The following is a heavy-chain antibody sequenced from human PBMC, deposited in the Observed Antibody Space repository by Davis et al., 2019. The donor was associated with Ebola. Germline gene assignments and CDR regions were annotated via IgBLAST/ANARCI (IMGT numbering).Heavy chain of an antibody. CDR3: ARHRGIVGAGMSSDY. V-gene: IGHV4-59*08. CDR2: IYYSGST. CDR1: GGSISSYY. Sequence: MPSETLSLTCTVSGGSISSYYWSWIRQPPGKGLEWIGYIYYSGSTNYNPSLKSRVTISLDTSKNQFSLKLSSVTAADTAVYYCARHRGIVGAGMSSDYWGQGTLVTVSS. D-gene: IGHD1-26*01. J-gene: IGHJ4*02.